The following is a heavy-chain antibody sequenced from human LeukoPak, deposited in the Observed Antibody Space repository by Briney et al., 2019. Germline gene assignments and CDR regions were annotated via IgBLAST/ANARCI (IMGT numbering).Heavy chain of an antibody. Sequence: GGSLRLSCAASGFTFSSYGMHWVRQAPGKGLEWVAVISYDGSNKYYADSVKGRFTISRDNSKNTLYLQMNSLRAEDTAVYYCARDWMLFHRPDYWGQGTLVTVSS. CDR3: ARDWMLFHRPDY. CDR1: GFTFSSYG. D-gene: IGHD2-21*01. CDR2: ISYDGSNK. V-gene: IGHV3-30*03. J-gene: IGHJ4*02.